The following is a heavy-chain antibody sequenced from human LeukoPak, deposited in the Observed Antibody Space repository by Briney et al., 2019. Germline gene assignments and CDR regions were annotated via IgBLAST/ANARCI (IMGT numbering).Heavy chain of an antibody. V-gene: IGHV3-7*01. CDR2: IKQDGSEK. Sequence: GGSLRLSCAASGFTFSSYWMSWVRQDPGKGLEWVANIKQDGSEKYYVDSVKGRFTISRDNAKNSLYLQMNSLRAEDTAVYYCARAYSERYGLGYYYMDVWGKGTTVTISS. CDR1: GFTFSSYW. D-gene: IGHD1-26*01. CDR3: ARAYSERYGLGYYYMDV. J-gene: IGHJ6*03.